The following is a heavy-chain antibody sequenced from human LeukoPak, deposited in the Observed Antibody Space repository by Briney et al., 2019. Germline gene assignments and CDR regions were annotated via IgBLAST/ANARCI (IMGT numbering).Heavy chain of an antibody. Sequence: ASVKVSCKASGYTFTSYYMHWVRQAPGQGLEWKGIINPSGGSTSYAQKFQGRVTMTRDTSTSTVYMELSSLRSEDTAVYYCARWGIAAAGINYWGQGTLVTVSS. CDR3: ARWGIAAAGINY. D-gene: IGHD6-13*01. V-gene: IGHV1-46*01. CDR1: GYTFTSYY. J-gene: IGHJ4*02. CDR2: INPSGGST.